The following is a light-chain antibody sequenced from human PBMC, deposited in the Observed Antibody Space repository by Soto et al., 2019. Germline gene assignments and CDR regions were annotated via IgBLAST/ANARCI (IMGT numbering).Light chain of an antibody. Sequence: QSVLTQPASVSGSPGQSITISCTGTSSDVGSYNLVSWYQQHPGKAPKLMIYEGSKRPSGVSNRFYGSKSGNTASLTISGLQAEDEAHYYCCSYAGSSTFLFGGGTKLTVL. V-gene: IGLV2-23*03. CDR1: SSDVGSYNL. CDR3: CSYAGSSTFL. CDR2: EGS. J-gene: IGLJ2*01.